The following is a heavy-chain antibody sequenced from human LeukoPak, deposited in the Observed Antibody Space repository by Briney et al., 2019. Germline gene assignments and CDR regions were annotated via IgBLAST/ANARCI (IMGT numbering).Heavy chain of an antibody. D-gene: IGHD5-18*01. Sequence: PGGSLRLSCEVSGFTFSDYTMTWVRQAPGKGLEWASYISTSSSTIYYADSVKGRFTISRDNTKNSLYLQMNSLRAEDTAVYYCARIPSGYTLGYGYYYYYMDVWGKGATVTVSS. J-gene: IGHJ6*03. CDR3: ARIPSGYTLGYGYYYYYMDV. CDR2: ISTSSSTI. CDR1: GFTFSDYT. V-gene: IGHV3-48*04.